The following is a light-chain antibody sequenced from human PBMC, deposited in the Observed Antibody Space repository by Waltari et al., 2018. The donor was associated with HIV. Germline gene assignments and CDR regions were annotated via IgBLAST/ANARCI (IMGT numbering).Light chain of an antibody. CDR1: SSNIGAGYD. CDR2: GNS. CDR3: QAYDSSLSGSV. J-gene: IGLJ7*01. Sequence: QSVLTQPPSVSGAPGQRVTISCTGSSSNIGAGYDVHWYQQLPGTAPKLLIYGNSTRASGVPDRFSGSKSGTSASLAITGLQAEDEADYYCQAYDSSLSGSVFGGGTQLTVL. V-gene: IGLV1-40*01.